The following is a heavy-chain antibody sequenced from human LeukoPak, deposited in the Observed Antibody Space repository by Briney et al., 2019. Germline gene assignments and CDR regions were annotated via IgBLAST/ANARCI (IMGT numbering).Heavy chain of an antibody. Sequence: PGGSLRLSCAASGFTFSSYAMSWVRQAPGKGLEWVSAISGSGGSTYYADSVKGRFTISRDNSKNTLYLQMNSLRAEDTAVYYCAKDRGNDYGDYADYYYYYGMDVWGQGTTVTVSS. V-gene: IGHV3-23*01. J-gene: IGHJ6*02. CDR1: GFTFSSYA. CDR3: AKDRGNDYGDYADYYYYYGMDV. CDR2: ISGSGGST. D-gene: IGHD4-17*01.